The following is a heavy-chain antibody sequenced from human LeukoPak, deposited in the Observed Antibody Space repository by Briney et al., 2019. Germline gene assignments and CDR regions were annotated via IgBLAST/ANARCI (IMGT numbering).Heavy chain of an antibody. J-gene: IGHJ4*02. CDR3: ARDWSVGGRRDGYNFFDY. D-gene: IGHD5-24*01. V-gene: IGHV3-21*01. CDR1: GFTFSSYS. CDR2: ISSSSSYI. Sequence: GSLRLSCAASGFTFSSYSMNWVRQAPGKGLEWVSSISSSSSYIYYADSVKGRFTISRDNAKNSLYLQMNSLRAEDTAVYYCARDWSVGGRRDGYNFFDYWGQGTLVTVSS.